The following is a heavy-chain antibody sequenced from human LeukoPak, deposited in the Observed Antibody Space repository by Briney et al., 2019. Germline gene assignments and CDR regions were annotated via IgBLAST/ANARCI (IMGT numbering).Heavy chain of an antibody. V-gene: IGHV4-59*08. J-gene: IGHJ3*02. Sequence: PSETLSLTCTVSGGSICSYSWNWIRQSPGTGLEWIGYVYYSGSTMYNPSLRSRVTISVDTSKNQFSLKLSSVTAADTAVYYCARLKARDAFHIWGQGTMVTVSS. CDR2: VYYSGST. CDR3: ARLKARDAFHI. CDR1: GGSICSYS.